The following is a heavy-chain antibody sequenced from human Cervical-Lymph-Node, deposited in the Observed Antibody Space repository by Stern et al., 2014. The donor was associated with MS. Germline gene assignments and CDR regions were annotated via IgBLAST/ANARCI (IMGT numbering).Heavy chain of an antibody. Sequence: QMQLVESGGGVVQPGRSLRLSCAASGFTFSSSGRHWVRQAPGKGLEWLAIIWHDGSNRYYADSVKGRFTISRDNSKNTLYLQMNSLRGEDTAVYYCAREGGKTAEYFQHWGQGTLVTVSS. D-gene: IGHD1-26*01. CDR2: IWHDGSNR. CDR1: GFTFSSSG. CDR3: AREGGKTAEYFQH. J-gene: IGHJ1*01. V-gene: IGHV3-33*01.